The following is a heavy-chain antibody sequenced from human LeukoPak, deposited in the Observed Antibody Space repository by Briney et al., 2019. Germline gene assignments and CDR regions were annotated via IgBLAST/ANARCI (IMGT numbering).Heavy chain of an antibody. J-gene: IGHJ5*02. Sequence: GGSLRLACAASGFTFSSYAMGWVRQAPEKGLEWVSAISGSGGSTYYADSVKGRFTISRDNSKNTLYLQMNSLRAEDTAVYYCANVDYYDSSPNWFDPWGQGTLVTVSS. CDR1: GFTFSSYA. D-gene: IGHD3-22*01. CDR2: ISGSGGST. V-gene: IGHV3-23*01. CDR3: ANVDYYDSSPNWFDP.